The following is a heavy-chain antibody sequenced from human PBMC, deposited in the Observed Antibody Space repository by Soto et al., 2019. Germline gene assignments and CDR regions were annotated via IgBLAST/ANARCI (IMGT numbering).Heavy chain of an antibody. J-gene: IGHJ3*01. CDR2: ISAYNGNT. CDR3: ARPSPSRPIVVFDL. V-gene: IGHV1-18*01. Sequence: ASVKVSCKASGYTFTSYGISWVRQAPGQGLEWMGWISAYNGNTNYAQKLQGRVTMTTDTSTSTAYKELRSLRSDDTAVYYYARPSPSRPIVVFDLGGKGKMVTVSS. CDR1: GYTFTSYG. D-gene: IGHD2-15*01.